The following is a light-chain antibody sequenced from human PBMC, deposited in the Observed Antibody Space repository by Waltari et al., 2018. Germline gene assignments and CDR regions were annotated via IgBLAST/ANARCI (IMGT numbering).Light chain of an antibody. V-gene: IGKV3-11*01. CDR2: DAS. CDR1: QSVRSS. J-gene: IGKJ3*01. Sequence: EIVLTQSPATLSLSPGERATLSCRASQSVRSSLAWYQQKPGQSPRLLIYDASNRATGIPARFGGSGSGTAFTLTISSLEPEDFAVYYCQHRGHWPPDATFGPGTKVDIK. CDR3: QHRGHWPPDAT.